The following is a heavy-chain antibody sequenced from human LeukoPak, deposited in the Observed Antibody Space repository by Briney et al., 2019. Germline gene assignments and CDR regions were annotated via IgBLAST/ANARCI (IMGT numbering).Heavy chain of an antibody. CDR3: AKGDSMIRGVRLLFDY. D-gene: IGHD3-10*01. J-gene: IGHJ4*02. CDR2: IKQDGSEK. Sequence: GGSLRLSCAASGFTFSSYWMSWVRQAPGKGLEWVANIKQDGSEKYYVDSVKGRFTISRDNSKNTLYLQMNSVRADDTAVYYCAKGDSMIRGVRLLFDYWGQGTPVTVSS. CDR1: GFTFSSYW. V-gene: IGHV3-7*03.